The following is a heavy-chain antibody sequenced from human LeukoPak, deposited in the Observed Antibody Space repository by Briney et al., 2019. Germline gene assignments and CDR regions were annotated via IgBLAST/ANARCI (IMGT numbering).Heavy chain of an antibody. V-gene: IGHV3-30*03. CDR3: ARGGGANYYGDYFDL. CDR2: MSYDETTE. Sequence: GGSLRLSCVGSGFTFSSYYMHWVRQAPDTGLEWVGVMSYDETTENYAYSAQGRFTISRDNSRNTLFLQVSSLRAEDTAMYYCARGGGANYYGDYFDLWGKGTLVTVSS. J-gene: IGHJ4*02. CDR1: GFTFSSYY. D-gene: IGHD1-26*01.